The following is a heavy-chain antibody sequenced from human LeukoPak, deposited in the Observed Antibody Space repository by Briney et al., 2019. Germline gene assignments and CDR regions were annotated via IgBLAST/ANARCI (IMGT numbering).Heavy chain of an antibody. Sequence: PSETLSLTCTVSGYSISSGYYWGWIRQPPGKGLEWIGSIYHSGSTYYNPSLKSRVTLSVDTSKNQLSLELSSVTAADTAVYYCARDLGVYCSSTSCSSVYWGQGTLVTVSS. V-gene: IGHV4-38-2*02. D-gene: IGHD2-2*01. J-gene: IGHJ4*02. CDR2: IYHSGST. CDR3: ARDLGVYCSSTSCSSVY. CDR1: GYSISSGYY.